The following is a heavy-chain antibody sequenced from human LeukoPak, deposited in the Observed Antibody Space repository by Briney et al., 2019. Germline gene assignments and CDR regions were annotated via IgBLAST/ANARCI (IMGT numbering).Heavy chain of an antibody. V-gene: IGHV3-23*01. CDR2: ISGSGDST. CDR3: ATSTVAKYDY. CDR1: GFTFFNYA. Sequence: GGSLRLSCVASGFTFFNYAMTWVRQAPGKGLEWVSAISGSGDSTFNADSVKGRFTISRDNSKNTLYLQMNSLRAEDTALYYCATSTVAKYDYWGQGTLVTVSS. J-gene: IGHJ4*02. D-gene: IGHD4-11*01.